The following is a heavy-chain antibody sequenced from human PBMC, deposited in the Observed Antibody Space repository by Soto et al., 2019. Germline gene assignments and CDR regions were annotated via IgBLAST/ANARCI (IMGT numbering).Heavy chain of an antibody. CDR2: INPYSGGA. V-gene: IGHV1-2*02. CDR3: ARLMHYSHSGGSSHSGFDM. D-gene: IGHD2-21*01. J-gene: IGHJ3*02. Sequence: QVQLVQSGAEVKKPGASVKVSCEASGYTFTDYFIHWVRQAPGQGLEWTGWINPYSGGADLSQKFQGRVTMTRDTSISTAYMEVSSLRSDDTAVFYCARLMHYSHSGGSSHSGFDMWGQGTLVTVSS. CDR1: GYTFTDYF.